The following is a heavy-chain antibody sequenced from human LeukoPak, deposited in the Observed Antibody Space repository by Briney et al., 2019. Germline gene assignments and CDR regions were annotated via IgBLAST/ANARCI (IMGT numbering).Heavy chain of an antibody. CDR1: GGSLSGYY. J-gene: IGHJ4*02. CDR3: ARVGTTRDY. D-gene: IGHD1-1*01. V-gene: IGHV4-34*01. Sequence: SETLSLTCAVYGGSLSGYYWSWIRQPPGKGLEWIGEINHSGSTNYNPSLKSRVTISVDTSKNQFSLKLSSVTAADTAVYYCARVGTTRDYWGQGTLVTVSS. CDR2: INHSGST.